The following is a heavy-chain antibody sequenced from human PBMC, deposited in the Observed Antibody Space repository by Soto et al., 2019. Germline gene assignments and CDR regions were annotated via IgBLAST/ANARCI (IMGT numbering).Heavy chain of an antibody. J-gene: IGHJ4*02. Sequence: GGSLRLSCAASGFTFSNYDMHWVRQAPGKGLEWVAVISYGGSNKYYADPVKGRFTISRDNSKNTLFLQMNSLRPEDTAVYYCATSPRWWNFDYWGQGTLVTVSS. V-gene: IGHV3-30*03. CDR1: GFTFSNYD. CDR3: ATSPRWWNFDY. D-gene: IGHD2-15*01. CDR2: ISYGGSNK.